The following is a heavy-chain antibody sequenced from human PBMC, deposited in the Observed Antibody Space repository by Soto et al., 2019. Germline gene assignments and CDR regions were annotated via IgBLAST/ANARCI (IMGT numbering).Heavy chain of an antibody. CDR1: GFTFSNYT. V-gene: IGHV3-30*04. J-gene: IGHJ4*02. D-gene: IGHD3-10*01. CDR3: AGRSGSSDY. Sequence: GGSLRLSCAASGFTFSNYTMHWVRQAPGKGLEWVALISYDEIDKYYADAVKGRFTISRDNSKNTLYLQMDSLRAEDTAVYYCAGRSGSSDYWGQGTLVTVCS. CDR2: ISYDEIDK.